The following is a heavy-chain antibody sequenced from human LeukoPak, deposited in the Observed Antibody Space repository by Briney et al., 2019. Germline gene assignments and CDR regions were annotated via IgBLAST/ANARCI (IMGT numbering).Heavy chain of an antibody. V-gene: IGHV3-23*01. J-gene: IGHJ4*02. D-gene: IGHD6-19*01. CDR3: AKGREQWLARFFDY. Sequence: GGSLRLSCAASGFTFSSYAMGWVRQAPGKGLEWVSAISGSGGSTYYADSVKGRFTISRDNSKNTLYLQMNSLRAEDTAVYYCAKGREQWLARFFDYWGQGTLVTVSS. CDR2: ISGSGGST. CDR1: GFTFSSYA.